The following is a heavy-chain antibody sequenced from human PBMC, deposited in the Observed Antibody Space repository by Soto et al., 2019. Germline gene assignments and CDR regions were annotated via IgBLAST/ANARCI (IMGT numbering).Heavy chain of an antibody. CDR1: GYTFTNFW. J-gene: IGHJ4*02. CDR3: ARHDGGIIDY. CDR2: TNPGDSET. Sequence: GESLKISCKGSGYTFTNFWIGWVRQMPGKGLEWMGITNPGDSETRHSPSFQGQVIISADKSISTAYLQWSSLKASDTAMYYCARHDGGIIDYWGQGTLVTVSS. D-gene: IGHD3-16*01. V-gene: IGHV5-51*01.